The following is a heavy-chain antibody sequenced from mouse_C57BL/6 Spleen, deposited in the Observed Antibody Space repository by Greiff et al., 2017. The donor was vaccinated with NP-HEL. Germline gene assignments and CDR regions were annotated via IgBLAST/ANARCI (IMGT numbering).Heavy chain of an antibody. CDR3: ARSIYSDYAHAPFYAMEY. D-gene: IGHD2-4*01. V-gene: IGHV7-3*01. CDR1: GFTFTDYY. Sequence: EVKVVESGGGLVQPGGSLSLSCAASGFTFTDYYMTWVRQPPGKALEWLGFIRNKANGYTTEYSPSVKGRFTISRDNSQSILYLQMNALSAEDSATYYCARSIYSDYAHAPFYAMEYWGQGTSVTVSS. CDR2: IRNKANGYTT. J-gene: IGHJ4*01.